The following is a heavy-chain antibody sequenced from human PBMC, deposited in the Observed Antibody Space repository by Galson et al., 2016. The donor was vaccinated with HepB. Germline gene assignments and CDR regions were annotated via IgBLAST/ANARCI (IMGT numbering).Heavy chain of an antibody. CDR2: ISGSGLGT. V-gene: IGHV3-23*01. CDR1: GFTFSNFA. CDR3: AKEGPAMAQGLIMNYYGMDV. D-gene: IGHD3-10*01. Sequence: SLRLSCAASGFTFSNFAMSWVRQAPGKGLEWVSAISGSGLGTHYVDYVQGRFTISRDNSKNTLYLQINSLRAEDTAVYYCAKEGPAMAQGLIMNYYGMDVGGKGTTVTVSS. J-gene: IGHJ6*04.